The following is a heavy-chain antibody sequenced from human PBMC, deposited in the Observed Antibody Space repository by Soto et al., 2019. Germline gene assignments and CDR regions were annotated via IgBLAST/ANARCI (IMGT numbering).Heavy chain of an antibody. CDR1: GYTFTSYG. D-gene: IGHD3-22*01. CDR3: ARDLGNRITMIVVVITTSDGMDV. Sequence: GAAETVSCKASGYTFTSYGISWVRQAPGQGLEWMGWISAYNGNTNYAQKLQGRVTMTTDTSTSTAYVEVRSLRSDDTAVDYCARDLGNRITMIVVVITTSDGMDVWGQGTTVTVSS. J-gene: IGHJ6*02. CDR2: ISAYNGNT. V-gene: IGHV1-18*01.